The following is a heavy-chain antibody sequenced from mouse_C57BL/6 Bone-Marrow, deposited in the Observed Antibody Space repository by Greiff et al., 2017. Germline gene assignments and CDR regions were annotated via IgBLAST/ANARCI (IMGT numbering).Heavy chain of an antibody. CDR3: ARSGATRAWFAY. CDR1: GYTFTSYW. Sequence: VQLQQPGAELVKPGASVKLSCKASGYTFTSYWMQWVKQRPGQGLEWIGEIDPSDSYTNYNQKFKGKATLTVDTSSSTAYMQLSSLTSEDSAVYYCARSGATRAWFAYWGQGTRVTVSA. D-gene: IGHD6-1*01. CDR2: IDPSDSYT. V-gene: IGHV1-50*01. J-gene: IGHJ3*01.